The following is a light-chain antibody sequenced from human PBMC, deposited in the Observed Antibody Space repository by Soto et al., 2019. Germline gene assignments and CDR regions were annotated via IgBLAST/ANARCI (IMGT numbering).Light chain of an antibody. V-gene: IGLV2-8*01. CDR2: EVS. CDR1: SSDVGGYNY. CDR3: SSYAGSNNWNVV. J-gene: IGLJ2*01. Sequence: QSALTQPPSASGSPGQSVTISCTGTSSDVGGYNYVSWYQQHPGKAPKLMIYEVSKRPSGVPDRFSGSKSGNTASLTVSGLQAEEEGDYYCSSYAGSNNWNVVFGGGTKLTVL.